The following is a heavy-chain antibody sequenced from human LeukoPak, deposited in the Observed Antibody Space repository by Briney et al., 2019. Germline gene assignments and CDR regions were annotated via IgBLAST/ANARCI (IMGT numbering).Heavy chain of an antibody. D-gene: IGHD2-15*01. CDR2: IWYDGSNK. Sequence: PGGSLRLSCAASGFTFSSYAMYWVRQAPGTGLEWVAVIWYDGSNKYYADSVKGRFTISRDNSKNTVYLQMNSLRAEDTAVYYCARGAYCSGSRCPGAFDIWGQGTMVTVSS. J-gene: IGHJ3*02. CDR3: ARGAYCSGSRCPGAFDI. CDR1: GFTFSSYA. V-gene: IGHV3-33*01.